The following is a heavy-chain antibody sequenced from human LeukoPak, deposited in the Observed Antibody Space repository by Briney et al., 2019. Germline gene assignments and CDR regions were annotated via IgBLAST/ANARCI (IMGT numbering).Heavy chain of an antibody. Sequence: SVKVSCKASGGTFSSYAISWVRQAPGQGLEWMGGIIPIFGTANYAQKFQGRVTITADESTSTAYMELSSLRSEDTAVYYCARKPTRLYNFDYWGQGTLVTVSS. CDR3: ARKPTRLYNFDY. D-gene: IGHD1-1*01. CDR2: IIPIFGTA. V-gene: IGHV1-69*13. CDR1: GGTFSSYA. J-gene: IGHJ4*02.